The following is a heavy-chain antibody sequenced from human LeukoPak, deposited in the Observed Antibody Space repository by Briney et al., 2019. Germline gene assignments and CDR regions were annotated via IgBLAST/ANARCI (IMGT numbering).Heavy chain of an antibody. D-gene: IGHD6-19*01. CDR2: ISWNSGSI. CDR1: GFTFDDYA. CDR3: AKDMADYSSGWHDY. J-gene: IGHJ4*02. V-gene: IGHV3-9*01. Sequence: GGSLRLSCAASGFTFDDYAMHWVRQAPGKGLEWVSGISWNSGSIGYADSVKGRFTISRDNAKNSLYLQMNSLRAEDTALYYCAKDMADYSSGWHDYWGQGTLVTVSS.